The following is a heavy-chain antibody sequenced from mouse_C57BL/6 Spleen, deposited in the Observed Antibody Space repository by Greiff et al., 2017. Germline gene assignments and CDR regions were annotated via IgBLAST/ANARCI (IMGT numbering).Heavy chain of an antibody. V-gene: IGHV6-3*01. CDR2: IRLKSDNYAT. J-gene: IGHJ2*01. D-gene: IGHD2-4*01. CDR1: GFTFSNYW. CDR3: LIKAGY. Sequence: EVMLVESGGGLVQPGGSLKLSCVASGFTFSNYWMNWVRQSPEKGLEWVAQIRLKSDNYATHYAESGKGRFTISRDDSKSSVYLQMNNLRAEDTGIYYCLIKAGYWGQGTTLTVSS.